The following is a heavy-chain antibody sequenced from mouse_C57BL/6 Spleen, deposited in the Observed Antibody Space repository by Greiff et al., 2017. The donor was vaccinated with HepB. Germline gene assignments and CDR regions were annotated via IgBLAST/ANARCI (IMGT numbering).Heavy chain of an antibody. V-gene: IGHV14-4*01. CDR3: TTTITTVVVWYFDV. CDR1: GFNIKDDY. CDR2: IDPENGDT. Sequence: EVQLQQSGAELVRPGASVKLSCTASGFNIKDDYMHWVKQRPEQGLEWIGWIDPENGDTEYASKFQGKATITADTSSNTAYLQLSSLTTEDTAVYYCTTTITTVVVWYFDVWGTGTTVTVSS. J-gene: IGHJ1*03. D-gene: IGHD1-1*01.